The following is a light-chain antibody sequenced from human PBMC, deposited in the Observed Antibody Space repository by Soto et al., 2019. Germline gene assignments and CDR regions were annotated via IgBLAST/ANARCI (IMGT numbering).Light chain of an antibody. CDR3: HQRNT. V-gene: IGKV3-11*01. CDR2: DTT. Sequence: VLTQSPVTLSLSPGDRATLPCRASQSVSTYLAWYRQVPGQPPRLLIYDTTNRAAGIPPRFSGSRSGTDFTLTISSVEPEDFALYYCHQRNTFGQGTRLEIK. CDR1: QSVSTY. J-gene: IGKJ5*01.